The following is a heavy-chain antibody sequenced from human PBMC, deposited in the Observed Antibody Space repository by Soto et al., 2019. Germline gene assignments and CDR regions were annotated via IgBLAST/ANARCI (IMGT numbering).Heavy chain of an antibody. V-gene: IGHV3-23*01. CDR3: AKLRVWFGELLYFDY. CDR2: ISGSGGST. D-gene: IGHD3-10*01. J-gene: IGHJ4*02. Sequence: GGSLRLSCAASGFTFSSYAMSWVRQAPGKGLEWVSAISGSGGSTYYADSVKGRFTISRDNSKNTLYLQMNSLRAEDTAVYYCAKLRVWFGELLYFDYWGQGTLVTVSS. CDR1: GFTFSSYA.